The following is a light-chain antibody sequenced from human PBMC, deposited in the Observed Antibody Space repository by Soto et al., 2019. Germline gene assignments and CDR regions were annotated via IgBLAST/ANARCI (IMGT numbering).Light chain of an antibody. J-gene: IGLJ1*01. V-gene: IGLV1-40*01. Sequence: QSVLTQPPSVSGAPGQRVTISCTGSSSNIGAGYDVRWYQQLPGTAPKLLIYGNTNRPSGVPDRFSGSKSGTSASLAITGLQAEDEAHYYCQSHDTSLSGYVFGTGTKVTVL. CDR2: GNT. CDR3: QSHDTSLSGYV. CDR1: SSNIGAGYD.